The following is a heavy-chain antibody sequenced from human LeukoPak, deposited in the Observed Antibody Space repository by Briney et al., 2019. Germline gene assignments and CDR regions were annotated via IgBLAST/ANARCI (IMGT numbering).Heavy chain of an antibody. Sequence: GGSLRLSCAASGFTFSSYGMHWVRQVPGKGLVWVSRINSDGSGTAYADFVKGRFSISRDNAKNTLYLQMTSLRAEDTAVYYCVRDDGGAGQNFDYWGQGTLVTVSS. CDR2: INSDGSGT. J-gene: IGHJ4*02. CDR3: VRDDGGAGQNFDY. V-gene: IGHV3-74*01. CDR1: GFTFSSYG. D-gene: IGHD3-16*01.